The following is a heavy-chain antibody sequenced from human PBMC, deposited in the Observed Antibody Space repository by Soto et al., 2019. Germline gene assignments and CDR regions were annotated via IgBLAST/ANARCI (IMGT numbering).Heavy chain of an antibody. J-gene: IGHJ5*02. D-gene: IGHD3-3*01. CDR2: INHSGST. V-gene: IGHV4-34*01. CDR1: GGSVSGYY. CDR3: ARSIKIFGVVRGWFDR. Sequence: QVQLQQWGAGLLKPSETLSLTCAVYGGSVSGYYWSWIRQPPGKGLEWIGEINHSGSTNYNPSLKSRVTIAEDKAKNQCSLKLGSVTAADTAVYYCARSIKIFGVVRGWFDRWGQGTLVTGSS.